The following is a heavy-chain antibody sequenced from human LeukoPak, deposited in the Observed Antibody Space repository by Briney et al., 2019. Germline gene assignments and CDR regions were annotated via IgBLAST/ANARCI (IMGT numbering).Heavy chain of an antibody. CDR3: AKARRERWYGDAFDI. D-gene: IGHD6-13*01. Sequence: GGSLRPSCAASGFTFSSYGMHWVRQAPGKGLEWVTVISYDGNNKYYADSVKGRFTISRDNSKNTLDLQMNSLRPEDTAVYYCAKARRERWYGDAFDIWGQGTMVTVSS. CDR2: ISYDGNNK. V-gene: IGHV3-30*18. CDR1: GFTFSSYG. J-gene: IGHJ3*02.